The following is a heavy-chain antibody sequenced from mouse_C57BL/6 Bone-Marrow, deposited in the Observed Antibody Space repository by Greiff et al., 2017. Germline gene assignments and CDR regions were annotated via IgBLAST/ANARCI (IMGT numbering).Heavy chain of an antibody. V-gene: IGHV1-80*01. Sequence: QVQLKESGAELVKPGASVKISCKASGYAFSSYWMNWVKQRPGKGLEWLGQIYPGDGDTNYNGKFKGKATLTADKSSSTAYMHLSSLTSEDSAVYFCSCLLWFAYWGQGTLVTVSA. J-gene: IGHJ3*01. D-gene: IGHD2-10*01. CDR1: GYAFSSYW. CDR3: SCLLWFAY. CDR2: IYPGDGDT.